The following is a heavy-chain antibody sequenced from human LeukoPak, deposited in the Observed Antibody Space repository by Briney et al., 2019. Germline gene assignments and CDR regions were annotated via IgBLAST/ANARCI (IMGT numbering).Heavy chain of an antibody. D-gene: IGHD6-13*01. CDR2: INPNSGNT. CDR3: ARLSFYSSSWFDDAFDI. Sequence: ASVKVSCKASGYTFTGYYMHWVRQAPGQGLEWMGWINPNSGNTGYAQKFQGRVTITRNTSISTAYMELSSLRSEDTAVYYCARLSFYSSSWFDDAFDIWGQGTMVTVSS. V-gene: IGHV1-8*03. CDR1: GYTFTGYY. J-gene: IGHJ3*02.